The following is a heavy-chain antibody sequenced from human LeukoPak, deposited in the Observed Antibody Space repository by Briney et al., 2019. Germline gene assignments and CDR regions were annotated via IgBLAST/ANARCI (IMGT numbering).Heavy chain of an antibody. CDR3: AKANTIDAFDI. D-gene: IGHD5-24*01. CDR1: GFTFDDYA. J-gene: IGHJ3*02. V-gene: IGHV3-9*03. Sequence: GGSLRLSCAASGFTFDDYAMHWVRQAPGKGLEWVSGISWNSGSIGYADSVKGRFTISRDNAKNSLYLQMNSLRAEDMALYYCAKANTIDAFDIWGQGTMVTVSS. CDR2: ISWNSGSI.